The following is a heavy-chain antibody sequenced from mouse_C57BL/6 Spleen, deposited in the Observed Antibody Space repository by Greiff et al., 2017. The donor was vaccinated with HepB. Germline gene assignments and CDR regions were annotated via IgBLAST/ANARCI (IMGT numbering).Heavy chain of an antibody. CDR2: IYPGSGST. CDR3: ARSLITTVVGY. CDR1: GYTFTSYW. Sequence: QVQLQQSGAELVKPGASVKMSCKASGYTFTSYWITWVKQRPGQGLEWIGDIYPGSGSTNYNEKFKSKATLTVDTSSSTAYMQLSSLTSEDSAVYYCARSLITTVVGYWGQGTTLTVSS. D-gene: IGHD1-1*01. J-gene: IGHJ2*01. V-gene: IGHV1-55*01.